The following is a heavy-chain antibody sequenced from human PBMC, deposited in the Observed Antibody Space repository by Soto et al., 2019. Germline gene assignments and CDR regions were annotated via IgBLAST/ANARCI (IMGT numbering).Heavy chain of an antibody. D-gene: IGHD2-2*02. Sequence: SETLSLTCAVYGGSFSGYYWSWIRQPPGKGLEWIGEINHSGSTNYNPSLKSRVTISVDTSKNQFSLKLSSVTAADTAVYYCASGHCSSTSCYIPYYWGQGTLVTSPQ. V-gene: IGHV4-34*01. CDR3: ASGHCSSTSCYIPYY. CDR2: INHSGST. J-gene: IGHJ4*02. CDR1: GGSFSGYY.